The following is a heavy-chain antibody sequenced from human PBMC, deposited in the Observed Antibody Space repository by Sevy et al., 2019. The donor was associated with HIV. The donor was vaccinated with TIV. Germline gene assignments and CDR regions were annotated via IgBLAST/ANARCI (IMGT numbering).Heavy chain of an antibody. CDR2: ISRTTTT. D-gene: IGHD3-22*01. CDR1: GFTFSVYT. Sequence: GGSLRLSCKVSGFTFSVYTMHWVRQAPGKGLEWVSSISRTTTTYYADSVRGRFTISRDNAKNSLYLEMNSLRDDDTAVYYCAREAYYYDSRVESWFDPWGQGTLVTVSS. V-gene: IGHV3-48*02. CDR3: AREAYYYDSRVESWFDP. J-gene: IGHJ5*02.